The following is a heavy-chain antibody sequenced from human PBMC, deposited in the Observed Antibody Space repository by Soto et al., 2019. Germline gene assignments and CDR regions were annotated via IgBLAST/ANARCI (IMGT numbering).Heavy chain of an antibody. CDR3: ARDGAVAGNTNFDY. CDR2: INAGNGKT. V-gene: IGHV1-3*01. J-gene: IGHJ4*02. Sequence: ASVKVSCKASGYTFTNYAIHWVRQGPGQRLEWMGWINAGNGKTKYSQKFQGRVTISRDTSASTAYMELSSLRSEDTAVYYCARDGAVAGNTNFDYWGQGTLVTVSS. CDR1: GYTFTNYA. D-gene: IGHD6-19*01.